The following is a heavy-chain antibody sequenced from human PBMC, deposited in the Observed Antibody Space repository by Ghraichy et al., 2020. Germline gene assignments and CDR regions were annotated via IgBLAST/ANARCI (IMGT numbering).Heavy chain of an antibody. V-gene: IGHV1-18*01. CDR3: ARDTGRYLYDRSCYPLPYFDY. CDR1: GYNFTNYA. Sequence: ASVKVSCKASGYNFTNYAISWVRQAPGQGLEWVGWISGYNRNTNYASRFQGRVTLTTDTSTNTAYMELRSLRSDDTAIYYCARDTGRYLYDRSCYPLPYFDYWGQGTLVTVSS. CDR2: ISGYNRNT. D-gene: IGHD3-22*01. J-gene: IGHJ4*02.